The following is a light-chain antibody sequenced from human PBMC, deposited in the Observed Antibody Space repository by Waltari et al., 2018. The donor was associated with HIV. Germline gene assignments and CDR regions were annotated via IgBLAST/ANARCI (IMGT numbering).Light chain of an antibody. CDR3: QTWGIVIPDVV. V-gene: IGLV4-69*01. Sequence: QVALTQSPSASASLGASVKLTCTLTIGHSSYTVAWHQQPHEKGPLSLMKINGDGIHNKGNGIPDRFSGSTSGAERYLTIASLQSEDEADYYCQTWGIVIPDVVFGGGTRLTVL. CDR1: IGHSSYT. CDR2: INGDGIH. J-gene: IGLJ2*01.